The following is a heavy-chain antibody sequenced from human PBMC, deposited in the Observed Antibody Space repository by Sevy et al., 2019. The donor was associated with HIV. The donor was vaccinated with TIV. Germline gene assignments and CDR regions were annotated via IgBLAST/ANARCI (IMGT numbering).Heavy chain of an antibody. CDR2: IDHSGGT. Sequence: SETLSLTCAVYIGSFSGYHWTWIRQSPGKGLEWIGQIDHSGGTNYNPSLKSRVTISVDTSKNQFSLKLRSVTAADMVVYYCVRGREGVMPPPLLGLGPWTTYWYFDLWGRGPLVTVSS. D-gene: IGHD3-16*01. CDR1: IGSFSGYH. J-gene: IGHJ2*01. CDR3: VRGREGVMPPPLLGLGPWTTYWYFDL. V-gene: IGHV4-34*01.